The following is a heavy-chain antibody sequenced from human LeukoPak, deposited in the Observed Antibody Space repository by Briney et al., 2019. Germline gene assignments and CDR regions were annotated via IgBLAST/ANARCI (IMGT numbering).Heavy chain of an antibody. CDR2: ISWHSDTF. D-gene: IGHD6-13*01. V-gene: IGHV3-9*01. CDR1: GFIFDDYA. J-gene: IGHJ5*02. CDR3: AKSSDSSSWYGDCFDP. Sequence: GRSQRLSCAASGFIFDDYAMHWVRQAPGKGLEWVSGISWHSDTFGYADSVEGRFSISRDNAKNYLYLQLNILRAEDTALYYCAKSSDSSSWYGDCFDPWGQGTLVTVSS.